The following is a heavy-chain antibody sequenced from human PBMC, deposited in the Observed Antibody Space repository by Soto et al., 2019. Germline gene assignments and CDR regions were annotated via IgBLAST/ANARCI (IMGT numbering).Heavy chain of an antibody. Sequence: QLVESGGGLVKPGGSLRVSCAASRFAFSSHSMHWVRQAPMKGLEWVASINSVASYVYYADSVEGRFTISRDNAKNSVYLQMNSLRAEDTAVYYCTRDRSSFMRGRIRGPYGGLDVWGQGTTVLVS. J-gene: IGHJ6*02. CDR1: RFAFSSHS. CDR3: TRDRSSFMRGRIRGPYGGLDV. D-gene: IGHD3-10*01. CDR2: INSVASYV. V-gene: IGHV3-21*01.